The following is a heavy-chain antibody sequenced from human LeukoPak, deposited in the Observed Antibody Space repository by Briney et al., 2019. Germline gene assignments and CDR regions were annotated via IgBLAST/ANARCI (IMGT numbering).Heavy chain of an antibody. CDR2: INPSSGST. J-gene: IGHJ4*02. V-gene: IGHV1-46*01. CDR3: ARGVREGYNSKYYFDD. Sequence: ASVKVSCKASGYTFTVYYMHWVRQAPGQGLEWMGMINPSSGSTTYPQKFQGRVTITRDTSTSTVYMELSSLRCEETAGYTCARGVREGYNSKYYFDDGGQGTLVTVSS. CDR1: GYTFTVYY. D-gene: IGHD5-24*01.